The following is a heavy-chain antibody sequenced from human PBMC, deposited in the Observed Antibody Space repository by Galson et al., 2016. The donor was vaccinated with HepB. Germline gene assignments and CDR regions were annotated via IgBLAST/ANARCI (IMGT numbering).Heavy chain of an antibody. CDR2: IDPDGTEK. Sequence: SLRLSCATSGFTFSDSYMTWVRLAPGKGLEWVANIDPDGTEKVYVGSVRGRFTISRDNTNNLLYLQMDSLRLGDTAVYYCATKRYYYDSTKFGWFDSWGQGTLVTVSS. V-gene: IGHV3-7*03. D-gene: IGHD3-22*01. J-gene: IGHJ5*01. CDR3: ATKRYYYDSTKFGWFDS. CDR1: GFTFSDSY.